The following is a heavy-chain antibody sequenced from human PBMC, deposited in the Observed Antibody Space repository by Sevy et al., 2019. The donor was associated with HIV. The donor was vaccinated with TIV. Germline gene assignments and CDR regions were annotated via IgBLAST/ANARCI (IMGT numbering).Heavy chain of an antibody. CDR2: ISYDGSNK. V-gene: IGHV3-30-3*01. CDR3: ARDFGYCANGVCYASGMDV. Sequence: GGSLRLSCAASGFIFSSYAMHWVRQAPGKGLEWVAVISYDGSNKYYADSVKGQFTISRDNSKNTLYLQMNSLGAEDTAVYYCARDFGYCANGVCYASGMDVWGQGTTVTVSS. D-gene: IGHD2-8*01. CDR1: GFIFSSYA. J-gene: IGHJ6*02.